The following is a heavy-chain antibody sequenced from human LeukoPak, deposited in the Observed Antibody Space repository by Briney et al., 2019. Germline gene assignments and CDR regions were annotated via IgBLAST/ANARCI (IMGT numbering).Heavy chain of an antibody. CDR3: AKGRYYGSGTCFDY. V-gene: IGHV3-30*18. J-gene: IGHJ4*02. CDR1: GFTFSSYD. D-gene: IGHD3-10*01. CDR2: ISYDGSKT. Sequence: GRSLRLSRAASGFTFSSYDIQWVRQAPGKGLEWVAVISYDGSKTFYADSVKGRFTISRDNSKNTLYLQMNSLRVEDTAVYYCAKGRYYGSGTCFDYWGQGTLVTVSS.